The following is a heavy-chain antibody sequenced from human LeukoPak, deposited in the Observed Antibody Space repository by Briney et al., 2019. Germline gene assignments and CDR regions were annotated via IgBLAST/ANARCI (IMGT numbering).Heavy chain of an antibody. CDR3: ARARYYYDSSGYYSDRYYFDY. CDR2: INPIFGTA. CDR1: GGTFSSYA. D-gene: IGHD3-22*01. V-gene: IGHV1-69*13. J-gene: IGHJ4*02. Sequence: ASVKVSCKASGGTFSSYAISWVRQAPGQGLEWMGGINPIFGTANYAQKFQGRVTITADESTSTAYMELSSLRSEDTAVYYCARARYYYDSSGYYSDRYYFDYWGQGTLVTVSS.